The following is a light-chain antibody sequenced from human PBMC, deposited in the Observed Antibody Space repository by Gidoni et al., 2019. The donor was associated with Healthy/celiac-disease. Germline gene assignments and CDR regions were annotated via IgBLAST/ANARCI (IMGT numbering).Light chain of an antibody. V-gene: IGKV1-39*01. CDR3: QQSYSTPPFT. J-gene: IGKJ3*01. CDR2: AAS. Sequence: DIQMTQSPSSLSASVGDRVTLTCRASQSISSYLNWYQQKPGKAPKLLIYAASSLQSGVPSRFSGSGSGTDFTLTISSLQPEDFATYYCQQSYSTPPFTFGPGTKVEIK. CDR1: QSISSY.